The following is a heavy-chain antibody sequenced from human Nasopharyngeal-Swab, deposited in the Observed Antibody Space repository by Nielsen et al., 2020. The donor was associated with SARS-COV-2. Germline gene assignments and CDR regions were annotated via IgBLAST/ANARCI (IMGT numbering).Heavy chain of an antibody. D-gene: IGHD3-16*01. Sequence: GESLKISCAASGFTVSSNYMSWVRQALGKGLEWVSVIYSGGSTYYADSVKGRFTISRDNSKNTLYLQMNSLRAEDTAVYYCARDRGGYGDYVDYWGQGTLVTVSS. CDR1: GFTVSSNY. CDR3: ARDRGGYGDYVDY. J-gene: IGHJ4*02. CDR2: IYSGGST. V-gene: IGHV3-66*02.